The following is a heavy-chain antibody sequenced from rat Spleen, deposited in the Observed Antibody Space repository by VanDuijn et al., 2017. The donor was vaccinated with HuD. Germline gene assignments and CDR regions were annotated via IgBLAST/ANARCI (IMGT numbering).Heavy chain of an antibody. V-gene: IGHV5S23*01. CDR2: ISPSGGST. CDR1: GFTFSSYD. CDR3: ARRHYGYTDYFDY. J-gene: IGHJ2*01. D-gene: IGHD1-9*01. Sequence: EVQLVESGGGLVQPGRSLKLSCAASGFTFSSYDMAWVRQAPTKGLEWVASISPSGGSTYYPDSVKGRFTISRDNAKSTLYLQMNSLRSEDTATYYCARRHYGYTDYFDYWGQGVMVTVSS.